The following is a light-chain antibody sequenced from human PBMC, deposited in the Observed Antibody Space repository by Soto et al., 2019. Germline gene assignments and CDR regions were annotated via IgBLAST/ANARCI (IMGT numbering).Light chain of an antibody. CDR3: KQYKEWPPFT. Sequence: GVSQSPATLSVSTGERATLSCRASQSVSSYLAWYQQKPGQAPSLLILGASTRATGVPARFSGSGSGTEFTLSISSLQSEDFAVYYCKQYKEWPPFTFGQGTRLEI. CDR1: QSVSSY. V-gene: IGKV3-15*01. CDR2: GAS. J-gene: IGKJ5*01.